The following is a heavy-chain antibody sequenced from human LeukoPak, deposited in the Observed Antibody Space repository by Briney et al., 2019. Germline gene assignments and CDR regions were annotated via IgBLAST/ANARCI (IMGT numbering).Heavy chain of an antibody. CDR1: GGSFSGYY. Sequence: SETLSLTCAVYGGSFSGYYWSWIRQPPGKGLEWIGEINHSGSTNYNPSLKSRVTISVDTSKNQFSLKLSSVTAADTAVYYCARDFNHYSAIVRTIAYYGMDVWGQGTTVTVSS. CDR2: INHSGST. J-gene: IGHJ6*02. V-gene: IGHV4-34*01. CDR3: ARDFNHYSAIVRTIAYYGMDV. D-gene: IGHD2-15*01.